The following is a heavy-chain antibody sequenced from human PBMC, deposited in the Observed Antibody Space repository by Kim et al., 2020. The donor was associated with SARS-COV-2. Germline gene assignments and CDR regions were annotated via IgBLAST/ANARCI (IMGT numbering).Heavy chain of an antibody. CDR2: ISTSSVYI. Sequence: GGSLRLSCSASGFHFGSFTMNWVRQAPGKGLEWVSSISTSSVYIYYADSVAGRFTISRDDAKSSLYLQMDSLRAEDSATYYCATFYPPPDRVVVPAVRELNDYWGQGTLVTVSS. CDR1: GFHFGSFT. D-gene: IGHD2-2*01. J-gene: IGHJ4*02. CDR3: ATFYPPPDRVVVPAVRELNDY. V-gene: IGHV3-21*06.